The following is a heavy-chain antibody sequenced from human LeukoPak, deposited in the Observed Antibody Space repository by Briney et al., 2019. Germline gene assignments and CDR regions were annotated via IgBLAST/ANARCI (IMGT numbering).Heavy chain of an antibody. CDR1: GYTFTNYY. V-gene: IGHV1-46*01. CDR3: ARCPLSDFWSGYHLDY. D-gene: IGHD3-3*01. CDR2: INPSGGST. Sequence: VASVKVSCKASGYTFTNYYMHWVRQAPGQGLEWMGIINPSGGSTNYAQKFQGRVTVTRDTSTSTVYMELSSLRSDDTAVYYCARCPLSDFWSGYHLDYWGQGTLVTVSS. J-gene: IGHJ4*02.